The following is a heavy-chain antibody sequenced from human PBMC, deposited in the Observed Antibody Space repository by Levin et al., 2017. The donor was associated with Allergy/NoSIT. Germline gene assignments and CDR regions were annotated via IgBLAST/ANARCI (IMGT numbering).Heavy chain of an antibody. CDR3: ARSLNTAYYYNGLDV. CDR2: IYSGGGT. CDR1: GFIINSHF. Sequence: GASVKVSCTASGFIINSHFMSWVRQAPGKGLEWVSVIYSGGGTYYEDSVRGRFTISRDNSKNTLYLQMNSLRVEDTAVYYCARSLNTAYYYNGLDVWGQGTTVTVSS. J-gene: IGHJ6*02. D-gene: IGHD2-21*02. V-gene: IGHV3-53*01.